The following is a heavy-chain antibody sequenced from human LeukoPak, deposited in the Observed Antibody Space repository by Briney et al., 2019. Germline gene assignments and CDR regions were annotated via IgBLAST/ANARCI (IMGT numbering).Heavy chain of an antibody. Sequence: ASVKVSCKASGYTFTSYGISWVRQAPGQGLEWMGWISAYNGNTNYAQKLQGRVTMTTDTSTSTAYMELRSLRSDDTAVYYCAREGTDIEATTGVCYFDYWGQGTLVTVSS. CDR1: GYTFTSYG. CDR3: AREGTDIEATTGVCYFDY. CDR2: ISAYNGNT. V-gene: IGHV1-18*01. J-gene: IGHJ4*02. D-gene: IGHD5-12*01.